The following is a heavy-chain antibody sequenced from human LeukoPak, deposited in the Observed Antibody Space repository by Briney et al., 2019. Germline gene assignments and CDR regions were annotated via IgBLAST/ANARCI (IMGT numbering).Heavy chain of an antibody. J-gene: IGHJ4*02. D-gene: IGHD2-15*01. CDR3: ARDYGDSWYLDH. V-gene: IGHV3-72*01. Sequence: PGGSLRLSCAASGFNFTDHYMDWVRQAPGKGLEWVGRIRKKFNRYTTEYAASVKGRHTISRDDSKNTLNLQMNSLKSEDTAVYYCARDYGDSWYLDHWGQGTLVIVSS. CDR2: IRKKFNRYTT. CDR1: GFNFTDHY.